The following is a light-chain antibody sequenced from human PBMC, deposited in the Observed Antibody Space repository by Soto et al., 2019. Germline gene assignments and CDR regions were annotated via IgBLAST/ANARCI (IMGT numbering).Light chain of an antibody. CDR3: CSYAGSKILYV. V-gene: IGLV2-23*01. CDR1: TSDVGNFNP. J-gene: IGLJ1*01. CDR2: EDS. Sequence: QSVLTQPPSVSGSPGQSITISCTITTSDVGNFNPVSWYQQHPGKAPKLLISEDSKRPSGVSFRFSGSKSGNTASLTISGLQTEDEADYYCCSYAGSKILYVFGTATKLTVL.